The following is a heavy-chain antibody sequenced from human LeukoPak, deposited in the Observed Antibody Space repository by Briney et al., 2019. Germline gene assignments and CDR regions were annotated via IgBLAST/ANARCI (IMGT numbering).Heavy chain of an antibody. J-gene: IGHJ5*01. CDR3: ARLWSFYYDSRGNWFDS. CDR2: VSYSGST. V-gene: IGHV4-39*01. Sequence: SETLSLTCSVTGDSMNSNAYWWGWVRQPPGKGLEWIGSVSYSGSTNYNPPLKSRVIISVDTSKNQVSLQLSSVTAAYTAVYYCARLWSFYYDSRGNWFDSWGQGTLVPVSS. D-gene: IGHD3-22*01. CDR1: GDSMNSNAYW.